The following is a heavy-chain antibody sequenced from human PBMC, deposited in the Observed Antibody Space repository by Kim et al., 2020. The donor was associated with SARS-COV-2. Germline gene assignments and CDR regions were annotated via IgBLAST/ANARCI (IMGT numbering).Heavy chain of an antibody. D-gene: IGHD5-12*01. Sequence: GGSLRLSCAASGFMFSSYPMSWVRQAPGKGLEWVSAISGSGGTPYYADSVKGRFTISRDNSKDTVFLQMNSLRVDDTAIYYCVKDRRWQRLGGSFENWGQGSLVTVS. CDR3: VKDRRWQRLGGSFEN. V-gene: IGHV3-23*01. CDR1: GFMFSSYP. CDR2: ISGSGGTP. J-gene: IGHJ4*02.